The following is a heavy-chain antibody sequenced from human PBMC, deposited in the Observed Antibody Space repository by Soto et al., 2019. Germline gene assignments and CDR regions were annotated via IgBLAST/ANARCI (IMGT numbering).Heavy chain of an antibody. Sequence: GSLRLSCSASGFTFSSYWMTWVRQSPGKGLEWVASISLDGNEKHYVDSVEGRFTISRDNAKTSLYLHMNRLRVEDTAVYYCARVMRQCVVVLVTATRALEYWGQGTLVTVSS. J-gene: IGHJ4*02. CDR2: ISLDGNEK. CDR1: GFTFSSYW. V-gene: IGHV3-7*01. CDR3: ARVMRQCVVVLVTATRALEY. D-gene: IGHD2-21*02.